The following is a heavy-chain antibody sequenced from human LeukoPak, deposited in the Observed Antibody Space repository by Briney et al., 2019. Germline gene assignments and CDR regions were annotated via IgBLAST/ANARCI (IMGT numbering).Heavy chain of an antibody. D-gene: IGHD1-1*01. V-gene: IGHV3-23*01. CDR3: AKAASPTATRGNWFDP. Sequence: PGGSLSLSCAASGFTFSSYAMSWVRQAPGEGLEWVSSISGSGGSTYYPDSAKGRFTISRDNSKNTLYLQMNSLRADDTAVYYCAKAASPTATRGNWFDPWGQGTLVTVSS. CDR2: ISGSGGST. CDR1: GFTFSSYA. J-gene: IGHJ5*02.